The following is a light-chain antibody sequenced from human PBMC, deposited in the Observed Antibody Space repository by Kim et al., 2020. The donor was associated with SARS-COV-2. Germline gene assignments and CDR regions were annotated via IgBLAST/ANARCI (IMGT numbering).Light chain of an antibody. CDR1: SSDVGAYNY. CDR3: NSFTSRGLLV. J-gene: IGLJ3*02. Sequence: QSALTQPASVSGSPGQSITISCTGTSSDVGAYNYVSWYQQHPGKAPRVIIYEVTSRPSGVSDRFSGSKSGNTASLSISGLQAEDEADYYCNSFTSRGLLVFGGGTQLTVL. CDR2: EVT. V-gene: IGLV2-14*01.